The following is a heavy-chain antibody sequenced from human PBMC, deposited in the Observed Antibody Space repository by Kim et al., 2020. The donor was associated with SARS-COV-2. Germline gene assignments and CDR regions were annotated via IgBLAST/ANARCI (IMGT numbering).Heavy chain of an antibody. CDR2: ISAYNGNT. J-gene: IGHJ3*02. Sequence: ASVKVSCKASGYTFTSYGISWVRQAPGQGLEWMGWISAYNGNTNYAQKLQGRVTMTTDTSTSTAYMELRSLRSDDTAVYYCARDQEYDFWSGYRDAFDIWGQGTMVTVSS. V-gene: IGHV1-18*01. D-gene: IGHD3-3*01. CDR1: GYTFTSYG. CDR3: ARDQEYDFWSGYRDAFDI.